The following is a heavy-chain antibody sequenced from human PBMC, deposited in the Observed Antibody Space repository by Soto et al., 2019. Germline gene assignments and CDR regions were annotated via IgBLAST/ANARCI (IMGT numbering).Heavy chain of an antibody. CDR1: GFTFGDYP. Sequence: GGSLRLSCRTSGFTFGDYPVSWVRQAPGKGLQWIGFIRSKAFAETTKYAASVRGRFIISRDDSQSVAYLQLNSLKTEDTAVYYCTTDFRAGYNFGLGSYWGQGALVTVSS. CDR3: TTDFRAGYNFGLGSY. CDR2: IRSKAFAETT. J-gene: IGHJ1*01. V-gene: IGHV3-49*04. D-gene: IGHD1-26*01.